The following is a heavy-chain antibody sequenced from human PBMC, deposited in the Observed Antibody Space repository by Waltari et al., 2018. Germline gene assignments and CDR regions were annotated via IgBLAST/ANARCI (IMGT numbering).Heavy chain of an antibody. V-gene: IGHV3-30-3*01. J-gene: IGHJ4*02. CDR2: ISYDGSNK. Sequence: QVQLVESGGGVVQPGRSLRLSCAASGFTFSSYAMHWVRQAPGKGLEGVAVISYDGSNKYYADSVKGRFTISRDNSKNTLYLQMNSLRAEDTAVYYCATTGDRFDYWGQGTLVTVSS. D-gene: IGHD7-27*01. CDR3: ATTGDRFDY. CDR1: GFTFSSYA.